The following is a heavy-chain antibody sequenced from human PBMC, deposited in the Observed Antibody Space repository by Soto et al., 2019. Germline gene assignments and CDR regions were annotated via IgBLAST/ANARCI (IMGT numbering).Heavy chain of an antibody. D-gene: IGHD6-19*01. V-gene: IGHV1-58*01. J-gene: IGHJ4*02. CDR2: IVVGSGNT. CDR1: GFTFTSSA. Sequence: ASVKVSCKASGFTFTSSAVQWVRQARGQRLEWIGWIVVGSGNTNYAQKFQERVTITRDMSTSTAYMELSSLRSEDTAVYYCAAIAVAGIHYFDYWGQGTLVTVSS. CDR3: AAIAVAGIHYFDY.